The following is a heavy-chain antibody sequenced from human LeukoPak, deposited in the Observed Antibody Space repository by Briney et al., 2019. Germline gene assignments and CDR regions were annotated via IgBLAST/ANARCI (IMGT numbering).Heavy chain of an antibody. D-gene: IGHD5-12*01. CDR2: ISAYNGNT. Sequence: GTSVNLSCNASGYTFTSYGISWVRQPPRQGLERMGWISAYNGNTNYAQKLQGRVTMTTDTFTSTAYMELRSLRADDTAVYYCAREDVAAATDYWGQGTLVTVSS. CDR1: GYTFTSYG. V-gene: IGHV1-18*01. J-gene: IGHJ4*02. CDR3: AREDVAAATDY.